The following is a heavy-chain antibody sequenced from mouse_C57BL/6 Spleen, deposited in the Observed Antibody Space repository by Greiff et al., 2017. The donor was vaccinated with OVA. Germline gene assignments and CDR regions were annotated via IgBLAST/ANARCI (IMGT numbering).Heavy chain of an antibody. V-gene: IGHV1-64*01. CDR2: IHPNSGST. J-gene: IGHJ2*01. CDR3: AIITTVVGVFDY. Sequence: QVQLQQPGAELVKPGASVKLSCKASGYTFTSYWMHWVKQRPGQGLEWIGMIHPNSGSTNYNEKFKSKATLTVDKSSSTAYMQLSSLTSEDSAVYYCAIITTVVGVFDYWGQGTTLTVSS. D-gene: IGHD1-1*01. CDR1: GYTFTSYW.